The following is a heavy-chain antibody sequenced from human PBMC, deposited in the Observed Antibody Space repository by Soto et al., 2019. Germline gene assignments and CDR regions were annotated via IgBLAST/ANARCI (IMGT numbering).Heavy chain of an antibody. J-gene: IGHJ4*01. CDR3: ARLYTSGWYFDY. D-gene: IGHD6-19*01. CDR2: ITRSSSPI. V-gene: IGHV3-48*02. CDR1: GFTFSSYS. Sequence: PGGSLRFSCAASGFTFSSYSMNWVRQAPGKGLEWVSYITRSSSPIYYADSVKGRFTISRDNAKNSLYLQMNSLRDEDTAVYYCARLYTSGWYFDYWGQGTLVTVSS.